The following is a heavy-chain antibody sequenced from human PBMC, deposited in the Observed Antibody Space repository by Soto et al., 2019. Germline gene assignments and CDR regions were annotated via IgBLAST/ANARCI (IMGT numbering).Heavy chain of an antibody. CDR3: ATDPTALFIF. D-gene: IGHD2-21*01. CDR2: ISVNGDTT. Sequence: EVQLLESGGGWVQPGGSLRLSCAASGLTFSSSVMNWVRQTAGKGLEWVAVISVNGDTTYYADSVKGRFTISRDNSRNMLYLHLNSLRAEDTAVFYCATDPTALFIFWGQGTLFTFPS. CDR1: GLTFSSSV. J-gene: IGHJ4*02. V-gene: IGHV3-23*01.